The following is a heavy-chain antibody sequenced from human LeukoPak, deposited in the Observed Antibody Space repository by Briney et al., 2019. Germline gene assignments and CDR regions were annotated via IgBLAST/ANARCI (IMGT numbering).Heavy chain of an antibody. D-gene: IGHD3-22*01. CDR2: IYYSGNT. CDR3: ARQYYYDSSGYSDFDY. V-gene: IGHV4-61*01. CDR1: GGSISDRNYH. J-gene: IGHJ4*02. Sequence: SETLSLTCTVSGGSISDRNYHWGWIRQPPGKGLEWIGYIYYSGNTKYNPSLKSRVTISVDTSKNQFSLKLSSVTAADTAVYYCARQYYYDSSGYSDFDYWGQGTLVTVSS.